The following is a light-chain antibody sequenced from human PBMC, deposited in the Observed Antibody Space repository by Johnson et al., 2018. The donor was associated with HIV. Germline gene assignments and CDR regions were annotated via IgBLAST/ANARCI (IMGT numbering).Light chain of an antibody. CDR2: DNN. Sequence: QSVLTQPPSVSAAPGQKVTISCSGSSSNIGNNYVSWYQQLPGTAPKLLIYDNNKRPSGIPDRFSGSKSGTSATLGITGLQTGDEADYYCATWDSSLSVYVFGTGT. CDR3: ATWDSSLSVYV. J-gene: IGLJ1*01. CDR1: SSNIGNNY. V-gene: IGLV1-51*01.